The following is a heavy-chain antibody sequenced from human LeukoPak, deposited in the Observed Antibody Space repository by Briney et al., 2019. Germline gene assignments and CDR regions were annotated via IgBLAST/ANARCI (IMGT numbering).Heavy chain of an antibody. CDR1: GSSISSGSFY. V-gene: IGHV4-39*01. Sequence: PSETLSLTCTVSGSSISSGSFYWGWIRQPPGKGLEWIGTIFYSGSTYYNPSLKSRVTISVDTSKNQFSLKLSSVTAADTAVYYCARHSDYYDSSDYYYKAFDIWGQGTMVTVSS. CDR2: IFYSGST. D-gene: IGHD3-22*01. CDR3: ARHSDYYDSSDYYYKAFDI. J-gene: IGHJ3*02.